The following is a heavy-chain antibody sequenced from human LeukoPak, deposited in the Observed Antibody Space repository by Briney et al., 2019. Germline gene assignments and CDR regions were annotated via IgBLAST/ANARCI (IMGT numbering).Heavy chain of an antibody. CDR2: MYYTGST. Sequence: KPSETLSLTCSVSGGSISSDYWAWIRQPPGKGLDWMGYMYYTGSTNYNPSLKSRVTISLATSKNQFSLKLGSVTAADTAVYYCARVSVVYGMDVWGRGTTVTVSS. CDR3: ARVSVVYGMDV. J-gene: IGHJ6*02. V-gene: IGHV4-59*01. CDR1: GGSISSDY.